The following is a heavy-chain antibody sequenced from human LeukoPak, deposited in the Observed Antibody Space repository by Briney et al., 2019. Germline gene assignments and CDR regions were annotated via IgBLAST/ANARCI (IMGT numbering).Heavy chain of an antibody. D-gene: IGHD3-3*01. CDR2: IIPILGIA. CDR3: ARDLGLRFLEWSL. Sequence: SVKVSCKASGGTFISYAISWVRQAPGQGLEWMGRIIPILGIANYAQKFQGRVTITVDKSTSTAYMELSSLRSEDTAVYYCARDLGLRFLEWSLWGQGTLVTVSS. J-gene: IGHJ4*02. V-gene: IGHV1-69*04. CDR1: GGTFISYA.